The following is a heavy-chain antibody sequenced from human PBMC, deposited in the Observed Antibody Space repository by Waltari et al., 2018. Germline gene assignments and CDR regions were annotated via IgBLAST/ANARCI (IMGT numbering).Heavy chain of an antibody. D-gene: IGHD1-26*01. Sequence: QVQLVQSGAEVKKPGSSVKVSCKASGGPFSSYAISWVRQAPGQGLEWMGGIIPILGIANYAQKFQDRVTITADESTSTAYMELSSLRSEDTAVYYCARDVGATRLGAFDIWGQGTMVTVSS. J-gene: IGHJ3*02. V-gene: IGHV1-69*04. CDR1: GGPFSSYA. CDR3: ARDVGATRLGAFDI. CDR2: IIPILGIA.